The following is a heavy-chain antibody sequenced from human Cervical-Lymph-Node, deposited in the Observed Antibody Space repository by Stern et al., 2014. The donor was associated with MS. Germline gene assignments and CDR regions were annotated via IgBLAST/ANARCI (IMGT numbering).Heavy chain of an antibody. CDR3: ARDPLYYDILTGYYEVNWFDP. J-gene: IGHJ5*02. Sequence: EQLVESGAEVKKPGASVKVSCKASGYTFTSYGISWVRQAPGQGLEWMGWNSAYHGNTNYAQKLQGRVTMTTDTSTSTAYMELRSLRSDDTAVYYCARDPLYYDILTGYYEVNWFDPWGQGTLVTVSS. D-gene: IGHD3-9*01. CDR1: GYTFTSYG. CDR2: NSAYHGNT. V-gene: IGHV1-18*04.